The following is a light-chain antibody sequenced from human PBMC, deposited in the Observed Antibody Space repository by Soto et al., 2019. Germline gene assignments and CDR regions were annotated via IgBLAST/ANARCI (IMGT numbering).Light chain of an antibody. CDR1: SSDIGGYNY. J-gene: IGLJ1*01. CDR3: AAWDHSLNGHV. V-gene: IGLV2-8*01. Sequence: QSALTQPPSASGSPGQSVTISCTGTSSDIGGYNYVSWYQQHPGKAPKLMIYEVSKRPSGVPDRFSGSKSGNTASLTVSGLQAEDEADYYCAAWDHSLNGHVFGSGTKVTVL. CDR2: EVS.